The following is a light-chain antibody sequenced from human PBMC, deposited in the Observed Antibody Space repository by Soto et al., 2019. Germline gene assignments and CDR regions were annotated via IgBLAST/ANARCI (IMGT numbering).Light chain of an antibody. J-gene: IGLJ2*01. CDR1: NNDIGTYNY. CDR2: EVS. V-gene: IGLV2-14*01. Sequence: QSALTQPASVSGSLGQSITISCTGTNNDIGTYNYVSWYQHHPGKAPKLLIYEVSNRPSGVSNRFSGSKSGNTASLTISGLQAEDEADYHCTSFTTSTTVVFGGGTKLTVL. CDR3: TSFTTSTTVV.